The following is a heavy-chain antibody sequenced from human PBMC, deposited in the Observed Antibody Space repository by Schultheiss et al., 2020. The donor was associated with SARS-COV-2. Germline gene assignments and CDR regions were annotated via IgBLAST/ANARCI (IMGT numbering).Heavy chain of an antibody. Sequence: SETLSLTCAVYGGSFSGYYWGWIRQPPGKGLEWIGSIYYSGSTYYNPSLKSRVTISVDKSKNHFSLKLSSVTTADTAVYYCARNDASISSAFDIWGQGTMX. D-gene: IGHD6-6*01. J-gene: IGHJ3*02. CDR1: GGSFSGYY. V-gene: IGHV4-34*01. CDR2: IYYSGST. CDR3: ARNDASISSAFDI.